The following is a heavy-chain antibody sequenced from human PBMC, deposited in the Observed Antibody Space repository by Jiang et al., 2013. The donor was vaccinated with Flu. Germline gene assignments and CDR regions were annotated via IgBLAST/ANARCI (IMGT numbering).Heavy chain of an antibody. CDR3: ARDGEEYFYGAGSYPQY. J-gene: IGHJ4*02. CDR2: ISYDGRDE. D-gene: IGHD3-10*01. CDR1: GFIFSTYA. V-gene: IGHV3-30*17. Sequence: QLLESGGGVVQPGRSLRLSCAASGFIFSTYAMHWVRQAPGRGLEWVAVISYDGRDEYYAVSVKGRFTMSRDNSKNTLYLHMNSLRAEDTAVYYCARDGEEYFYGAGSYPQYWGQGTLVTVSS.